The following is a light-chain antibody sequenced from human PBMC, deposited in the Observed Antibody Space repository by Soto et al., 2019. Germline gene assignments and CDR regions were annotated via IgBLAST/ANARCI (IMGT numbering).Light chain of an antibody. CDR3: QQRELT. V-gene: IGKV3-11*01. J-gene: IGKJ4*01. CDR1: QSVSSY. Sequence: EIGLTQSPATLSLSPRERATLSCRASQSVSSYLAWYQQKPGQAPRLLIYDASNRATGIPARFSGSGSGTDFTLTISSLEPEDFAVYYCQQRELTFGGGTKVEIK. CDR2: DAS.